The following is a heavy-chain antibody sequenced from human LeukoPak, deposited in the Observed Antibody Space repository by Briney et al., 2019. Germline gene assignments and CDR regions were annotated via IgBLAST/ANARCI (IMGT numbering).Heavy chain of an antibody. D-gene: IGHD3-22*01. Sequence: SETLSLTCTVSGGSISSSSYYWGWIRQPPGKGLEWIGSIYYSGSTYYNPSLKSRVTISVDTSKNQFSLKLSSVAAADTAVYYCAREGYYYDSSGYYPTRIFDYWGQGTLVTVSS. CDR3: AREGYYYDSSGYYPTRIFDY. CDR2: IYYSGST. J-gene: IGHJ4*02. V-gene: IGHV4-39*07. CDR1: GGSISSSSYY.